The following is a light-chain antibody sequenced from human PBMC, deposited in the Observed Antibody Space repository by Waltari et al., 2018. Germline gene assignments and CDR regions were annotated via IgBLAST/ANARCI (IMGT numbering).Light chain of an antibody. CDR1: DIGYKS. J-gene: IGLJ2*01. CDR3: QVWDSSSDHVV. CDR2: DDS. V-gene: IGLV3-21*02. Sequence: SYVLAQPPSVSVAPGVTARITCGVNDIGYKSVHWYQVKAGQAPVVVVSDDSGRPSGIPGRFSASNSANTATLTISGVEAGDEADYYCQVWDSSSDHVVFGGGTKLTVL.